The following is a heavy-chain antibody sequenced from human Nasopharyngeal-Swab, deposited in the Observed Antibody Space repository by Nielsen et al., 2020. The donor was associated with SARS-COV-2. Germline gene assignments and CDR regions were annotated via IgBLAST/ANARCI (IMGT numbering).Heavy chain of an antibody. CDR1: GFIFSDYY. J-gene: IGHJ4*02. D-gene: IGHD4-11*01. CDR3: ARDSYTNGLVKTF. V-gene: IGHV3-11*04. Sequence: GESLKISCAASGFIFSDYYMSWVRQAPGKGLEWVSYISTSGTTIYYADSVKGRFTISRDNAKNSLYLQMNSLRAEDTAVYYCARDSYTNGLVKTFWGQRTLVTVSS. CDR2: ISTSGTTI.